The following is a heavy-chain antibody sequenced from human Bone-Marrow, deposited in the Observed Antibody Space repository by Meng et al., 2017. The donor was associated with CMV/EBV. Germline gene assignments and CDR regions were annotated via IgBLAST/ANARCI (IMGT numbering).Heavy chain of an antibody. J-gene: IGHJ4*02. V-gene: IGHV3-7*01. Sequence: GESLKISCVASGFTFSNYYMSWVRQAPGKGLEWVANIKQRGSEAFYVDSVKGRFTTSRDNAKNSLYLQMNSLRAEDTAVYYCAIDPKLAYWGQGTLVTVSS. CDR2: IKQRGSEA. CDR1: GFTFSNYY. CDR3: AIDPKLAY.